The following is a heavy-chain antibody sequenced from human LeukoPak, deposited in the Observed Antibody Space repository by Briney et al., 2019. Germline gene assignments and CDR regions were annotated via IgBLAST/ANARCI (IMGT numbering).Heavy chain of an antibody. Sequence: TLSLTCAVPVGSISSGGYFWSWFRQPPGKGLEWIEHFYHSGCTYYHRSLKSPLTISGDRSKRQFSLKLSSVTAADTAVYYCARGEYDFWSGYFTGYFDYWGQGTLVTVSS. V-gene: IGHV4-30-2*01. D-gene: IGHD3-3*01. J-gene: IGHJ4*02. CDR2: FYHSGCT. CDR1: VGSISSGGYF. CDR3: ARGEYDFWSGYFTGYFDY.